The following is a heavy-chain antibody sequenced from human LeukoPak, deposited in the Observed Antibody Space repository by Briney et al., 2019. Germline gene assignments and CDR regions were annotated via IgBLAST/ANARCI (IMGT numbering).Heavy chain of an antibody. Sequence: QPGGSLRLSCAASGFTFRKYYMHWVRQAPGKGLVWVSRINSDGSSTTYADSVRGRFTVSRDNAKNTLYLQINSLKVEDTAMYYCTRVFVGDEYSSSGYWGQGTLVTVSS. V-gene: IGHV3-74*03. CDR2: INSDGSST. J-gene: IGHJ4*02. CDR3: TRVFVGDEYSSSGY. D-gene: IGHD6-13*01. CDR1: GFTFRKYY.